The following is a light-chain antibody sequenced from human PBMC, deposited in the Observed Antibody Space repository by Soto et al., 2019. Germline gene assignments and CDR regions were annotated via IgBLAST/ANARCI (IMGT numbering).Light chain of an antibody. J-gene: IGLJ2*01. CDR3: SSYTSSSTLFVV. CDR2: EVS. Sequence: QSALTQPASVSGSPGQSITISCTGTSSDIGGYNYVSWYQQYPDKAPKLMIYEVSNRPSGVSNRFSGSKSGNTASLTISGLQAEDEADYYCSSYTSSSTLFVVFGGGTKLTVL. V-gene: IGLV2-14*01. CDR1: SSDIGGYNY.